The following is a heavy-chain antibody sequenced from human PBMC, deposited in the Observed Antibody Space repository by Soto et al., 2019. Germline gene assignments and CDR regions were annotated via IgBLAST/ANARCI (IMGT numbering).Heavy chain of an antibody. CDR3: ARGAFWFDP. CDR1: GYTSTWYG. V-gene: IGHV1-18*01. CDR2: ISAYNGNT. Sequence: KVSCHTCGYTSTWYGQRWVRQAPGQGLEWMGWISAYNGNTNYAQKLQGRVTMTTDTSTSIAYMELRSLRSDDTAVYYCARGAFWFDPWGQGTLVTVSS. D-gene: IGHD3-16*01. J-gene: IGHJ5*02.